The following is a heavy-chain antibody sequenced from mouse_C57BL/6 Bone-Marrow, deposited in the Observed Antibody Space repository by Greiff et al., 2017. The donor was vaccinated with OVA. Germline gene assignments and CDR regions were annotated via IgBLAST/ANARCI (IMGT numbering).Heavy chain of an antibody. J-gene: IGHJ1*03. V-gene: IGHV1-69*01. D-gene: IGHD1-1*01. CDR1: GYTFTSYW. CDR3: ARELLLWYFDV. Sequence: QVQLQQPGAELVMPGASVKLSCKASGYTFTSYWMHWVKQRPGQGLEWIGEIDPSDSYTNYNQKFKGMSTLTVDKSSSTAYMQLSSLTSEDSAVYYCARELLLWYFDVWGTGTTVTVSS. CDR2: IDPSDSYT.